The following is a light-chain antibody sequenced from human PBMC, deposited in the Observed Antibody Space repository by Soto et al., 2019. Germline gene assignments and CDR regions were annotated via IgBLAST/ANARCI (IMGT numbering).Light chain of an antibody. J-gene: IGKJ4*01. CDR3: QQYNNWPLT. CDR1: QSVSGD. V-gene: IGKV3-15*01. Sequence: EIVMTQPPATLSVSLGERATLSCRASQSVSGDLAWYHQRPGQAPRLLVSGASTRATGIPARFSGSGSGTEFTLTISSLQSEDFGVYYCQQYNNWPLTFGGGTKVDI. CDR2: GAS.